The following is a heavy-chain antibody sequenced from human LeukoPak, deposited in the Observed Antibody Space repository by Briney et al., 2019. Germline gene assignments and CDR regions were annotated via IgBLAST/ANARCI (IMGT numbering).Heavy chain of an antibody. J-gene: IGHJ5*02. D-gene: IGHD2-2*01. CDR2: VSDSGDLT. V-gene: IGHV3-23*01. Sequence: PGGSLRLSCTASGFTFNTYAMTWVRQLPGKGLEWVSTVSDSGDLTYCADSVKGRFTISRDNSRNTLYLQMNSLRVEDTAVYYCAKDRPPNYSSRQGFSDNWFDPWGQGTLVTVSS. CDR1: GFTFNTYA. CDR3: AKDRPPNYSSRQGFSDNWFDP.